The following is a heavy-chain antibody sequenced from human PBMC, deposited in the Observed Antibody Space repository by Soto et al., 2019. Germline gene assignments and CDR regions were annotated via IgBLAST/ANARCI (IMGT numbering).Heavy chain of an antibody. CDR1: VFTFSSYC. D-gene: IGHD2-8*01. J-gene: IGHJ4*02. V-gene: IGHV3-23*01. CDR3: AKESSAWYAGFFDL. CDR2: ISGSGDST. Sequence: SLRLSFAASVFTFSSYCINWFRQAPGKGLEWVSGISGSGDSTHYADSVKGRFTISRDNSKNTLYLQMNTLRAEDTAVYYCAKESSAWYAGFFDLWGQGTLVTVSS.